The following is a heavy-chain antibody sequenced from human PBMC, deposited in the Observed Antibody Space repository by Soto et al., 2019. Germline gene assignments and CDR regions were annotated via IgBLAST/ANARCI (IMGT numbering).Heavy chain of an antibody. J-gene: IGHJ6*02. CDR3: ARRGRGYSGYDYYYYYAMDV. CDR1: GGSFSGYY. V-gene: IGHV4-34*01. CDR2: INHSGST. D-gene: IGHD5-12*01. Sequence: SETLSLTCAVYGGSFSGYYWSWIRQPPGKGLEWIGEINHSGSTNYNPSLKSRVTISVDTSKNQFSLKLSSVTAADTAVYYCARRGRGYSGYDYYYYYAMDVWGQGTTVTFSS.